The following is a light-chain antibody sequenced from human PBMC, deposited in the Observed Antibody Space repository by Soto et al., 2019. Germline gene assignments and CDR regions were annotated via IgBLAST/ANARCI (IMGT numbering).Light chain of an antibody. CDR3: CSLAGYSRLL. V-gene: IGLV2-23*02. J-gene: IGLJ3*02. CDR2: KVN. Sequence: QSALTQPASVYGSPGQSITIYCPGTSSDVGSYDVVSWYQQLPGGPPKLIIFKVNERPSGISNRFSGSKSGNTASLTISGLQDEAEADYYCCSLAGYSRLLFGGGTTLTVL. CDR1: SSDVGSYDV.